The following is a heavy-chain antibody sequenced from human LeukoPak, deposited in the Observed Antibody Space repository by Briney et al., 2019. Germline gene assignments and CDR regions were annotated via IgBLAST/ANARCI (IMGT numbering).Heavy chain of an antibody. D-gene: IGHD6-19*01. Sequence: PGGSLRLSCAASGFTFDDYAMHWFRQAPGKGLEWVSGISWNSGSIGYADSVKGRFTISRDNAKNSLYLQMNSLRAEDTALYYCAKDPSSSYSSGWYNYWGQGTLVTVSS. J-gene: IGHJ4*02. CDR3: AKDPSSSYSSGWYNY. CDR1: GFTFDDYA. V-gene: IGHV3-9*01. CDR2: ISWNSGSI.